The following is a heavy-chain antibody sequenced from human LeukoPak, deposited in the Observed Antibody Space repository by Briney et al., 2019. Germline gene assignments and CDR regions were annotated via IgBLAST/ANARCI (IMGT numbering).Heavy chain of an antibody. CDR3: ARGYRYFYYYMDV. CDR1: GGFISSGSYY. D-gene: IGHD1-14*01. Sequence: SETLSLTCTVSGGFISSGSYYWSWIRQHPGKGLEWIGYIYYSGSTYYNPSLKSRVTISVDTSKNQFSLKLSSVTAADTAEYYCARGYRYFYYYMDVWGKGTTVTVSS. J-gene: IGHJ6*03. CDR2: IYYSGST. V-gene: IGHV4-31*03.